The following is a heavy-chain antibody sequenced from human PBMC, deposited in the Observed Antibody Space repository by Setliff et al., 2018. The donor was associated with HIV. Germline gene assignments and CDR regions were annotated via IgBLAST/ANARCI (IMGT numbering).Heavy chain of an antibody. D-gene: IGHD2-21*02. V-gene: IGHV4-61*02. CDR2: MHTSGNT. CDR3: ARGVLITKRVTQTGGYYYYTDV. Sequence: LSLTCTVSGDSISSNNYYWAWIRQSPGKGLEWIGRMHTSGNTNYNPSFKSRVSISLDTSKNQFSLTLSSVTAADTAVYYCARGVLITKRVTQTGGYYYYTDVWGKGTTVTVSS. J-gene: IGHJ6*03. CDR1: GDSISSNNYY.